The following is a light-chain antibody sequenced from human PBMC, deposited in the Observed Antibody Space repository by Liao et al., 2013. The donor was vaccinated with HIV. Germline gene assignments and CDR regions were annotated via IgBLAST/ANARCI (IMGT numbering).Light chain of an antibody. Sequence: SYVLTQPPSVSVAPGKTAKITCEETNIGSKTVHWYQQRPGQAPVLVMSYDSDRPSGIPERFSGSKSGNTAALTISRVEAGDEADYHCQVWTDSNDLFFVFGTGTKLTVL. CDR3: QVWTDSNDLFFV. V-gene: IGLV3-21*01. J-gene: IGLJ1*01. CDR2: YDS. CDR1: NIGSKT.